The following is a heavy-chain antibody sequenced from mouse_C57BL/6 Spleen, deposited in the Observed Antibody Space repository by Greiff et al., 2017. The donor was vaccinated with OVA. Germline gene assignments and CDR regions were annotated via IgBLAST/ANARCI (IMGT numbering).Heavy chain of an antibody. J-gene: IGHJ1*03. CDR2: IDPANGNT. D-gene: IGHD1-1*01. CDR3: ARSVVAQYWYFDV. Sequence: VQLKESVAELVRPGASVKLSCTASGFNIKNTYMHWVKQRPEQGLEWIGRIDPANGNTKYAPKFQGKATITADTSSNTAYLQLSSLTSEDTAIYYCARSVVAQYWYFDVWGTGTTVTVSS. V-gene: IGHV14-3*01. CDR1: GFNIKNTY.